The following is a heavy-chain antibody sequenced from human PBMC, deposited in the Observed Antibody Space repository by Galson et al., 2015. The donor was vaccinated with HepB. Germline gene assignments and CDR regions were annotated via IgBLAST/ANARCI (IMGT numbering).Heavy chain of an antibody. CDR3: AKSSSSRAPGAPVNDY. CDR1: GFTFSSYA. CDR2: ISGSGGST. D-gene: IGHD4-23*01. Sequence: SLRLSCAASGFTFSSYAMSWVRQAPGKGLEWVSAISGSGGSTYYADSVKGRFTISRDNSKNTLYLQMNSLRAEDTAVYYCAKSSSSRAPGAPVNDYWGQGTLVTVSS. J-gene: IGHJ4*02. V-gene: IGHV3-23*01.